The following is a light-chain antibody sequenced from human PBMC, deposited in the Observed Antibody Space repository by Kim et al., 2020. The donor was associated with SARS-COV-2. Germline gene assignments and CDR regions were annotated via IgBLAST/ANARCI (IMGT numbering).Light chain of an antibody. Sequence: GQSITISCTGTSSDVGGYDYVSWYQQPPGKAPKLMVYDVSKRPSGVSNRFSGSKSGNTASLTISGLQAEDEADYYCSSCTSSTTVVFGGGTQLTVL. CDR1: SSDVGGYDY. J-gene: IGLJ2*01. CDR3: SSCTSSTTVV. V-gene: IGLV2-14*04. CDR2: DVS.